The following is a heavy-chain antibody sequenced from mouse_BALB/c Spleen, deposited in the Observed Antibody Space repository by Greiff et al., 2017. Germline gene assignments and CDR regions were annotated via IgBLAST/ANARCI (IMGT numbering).Heavy chain of an antibody. V-gene: IGHV2-9*02. J-gene: IGHJ4*01. Sequence: QVQLKQSGPGLVAPSQSLSITCTVSGFSLTSYGVHWVRQPPGKGLEWLGVIWAGGSTNYNSALMSRLSISKDNSKSQVFLKMNSLQTDDTAMYYCATSTMITTRGYYYAMDYWGQGTSVTVSS. CDR1: GFSLTSYG. CDR3: ATSTMITTRGYYYAMDY. CDR2: IWAGGST. D-gene: IGHD2-4*01.